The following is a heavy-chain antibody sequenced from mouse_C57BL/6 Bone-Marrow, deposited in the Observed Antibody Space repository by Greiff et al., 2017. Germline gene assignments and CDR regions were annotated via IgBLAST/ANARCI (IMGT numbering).Heavy chain of an antibody. CDR2: IDPSDSET. CDR3: ARSRRAMDY. V-gene: IGHV1-52*01. J-gene: IGHJ4*01. CDR1: GYTFTSYW. Sequence: VQLQQPGAELVRPGSSAKLSCKASGYTFTSYWMHWVKQRPIQGLEWIGNIDPSDSETHYNQKFKDKATLTVDKSSSTAYMQLSSLTSEDSAVYYCARSRRAMDYWGQGTSVTVSS.